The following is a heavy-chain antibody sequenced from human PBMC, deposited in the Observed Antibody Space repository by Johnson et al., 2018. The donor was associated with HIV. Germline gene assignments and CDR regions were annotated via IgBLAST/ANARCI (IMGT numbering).Heavy chain of an antibody. J-gene: IGHJ3*02. CDR2: IYSGGST. D-gene: IGHD6-13*01. CDR3: ARARRYSSSWPDAFDI. V-gene: IGHV3-53*01. CDR1: GFTVSSNY. Sequence: VQLVESGGGLIQPGGSLRLSCAASGFTVSSNYMSWVRKAPGKGLEWVSVIYSGGSTYYADSVKGRFTISRDNSKNTLYLQMNSLRAGDTAVYYCARARRYSSSWPDAFDIWGQGTMVTVSS.